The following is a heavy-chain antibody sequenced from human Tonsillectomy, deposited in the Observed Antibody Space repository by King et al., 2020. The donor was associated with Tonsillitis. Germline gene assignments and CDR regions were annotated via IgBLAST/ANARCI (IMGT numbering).Heavy chain of an antibody. V-gene: IGHV3-66*01. CDR2: IYSGGTT. CDR1: GFTVNSNY. D-gene: IGHD3-16*01. J-gene: IGHJ4*02. Sequence: VQLVESGGGLVQPGGSLRLSCEVSGFTVNSNYMSWVRQAPGKGLEWVSDIYSGGTTYYADSVKGRFTISRDNSKNTLYLQMNNLGAENAAVYYYSGEGAAESFDYWGQGTLVTVSS. CDR3: SGEGAAESFDY.